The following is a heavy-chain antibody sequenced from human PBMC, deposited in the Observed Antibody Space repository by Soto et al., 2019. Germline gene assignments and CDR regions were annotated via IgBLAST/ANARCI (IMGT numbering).Heavy chain of an antibody. CDR1: GYTFTSYG. Sequence: SVKVSCKASGYTFTSYGISWVRQAPGQGLEWTGWISAYNGNTNYAQKLQGRVTMTTDTSTSTAYMELRSLRSDDTAVYYCARDHMVRGTGWYYYYGMDVWGQGTTVTVSS. J-gene: IGHJ6*02. D-gene: IGHD3-10*01. CDR2: ISAYNGNT. V-gene: IGHV1-18*04. CDR3: ARDHMVRGTGWYYYYGMDV.